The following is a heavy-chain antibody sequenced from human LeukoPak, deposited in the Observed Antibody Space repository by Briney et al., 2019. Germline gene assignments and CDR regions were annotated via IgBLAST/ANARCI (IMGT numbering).Heavy chain of an antibody. CDR2: IIPIFGTA. CDR1: GGTFSSYA. CDR3: ARHGYCGGDCQSHFDY. D-gene: IGHD2-21*01. Sequence: SVKVSCKDSGGTFSSYAISWVRQAPGQGLEWMGGIIPIFGTANYAQKFQGRATITTDESTSTAYMELSSLRSEDTAVYYCARHGYCGGDCQSHFDYWGQGTLVTVSS. V-gene: IGHV1-69*05. J-gene: IGHJ4*02.